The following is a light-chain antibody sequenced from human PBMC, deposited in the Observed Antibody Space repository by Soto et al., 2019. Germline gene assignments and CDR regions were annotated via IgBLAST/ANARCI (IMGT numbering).Light chain of an antibody. Sequence: QPVLTQPASVSGPPGQSITISCTGTSSDFGGYNHVSWYQHHPGKAPKLMIYEVSNRPSGVSNRFSGSKSGNTASLTISGLQADEEADYYCNSHTSSNTRVFGTGTKVTVL. CDR3: NSHTSSNTRV. J-gene: IGLJ1*01. CDR1: SSDFGGYNH. CDR2: EVS. V-gene: IGLV2-14*01.